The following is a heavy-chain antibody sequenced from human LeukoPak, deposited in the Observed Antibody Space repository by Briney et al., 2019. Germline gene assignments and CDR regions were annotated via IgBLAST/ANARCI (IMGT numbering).Heavy chain of an antibody. D-gene: IGHD5-24*01. CDR3: VRSPGDGWSFGVDDI. CDR1: GYNFANYC. CDR2: FHGSDSST. Sequence: GESLKISCKASGYNFANYCIGRVRQMPGKGLEWMGIFHGSDSSTRYSPSFQGQVTISADKSISTAYLHWSSLSASDTAMYYCVRSPGDGWSFGVDDIWGQGTMVSVSS. J-gene: IGHJ3*02. V-gene: IGHV5-51*01.